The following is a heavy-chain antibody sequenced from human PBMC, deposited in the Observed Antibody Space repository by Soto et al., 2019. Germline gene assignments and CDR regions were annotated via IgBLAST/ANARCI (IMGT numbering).Heavy chain of an antibody. J-gene: IGHJ4*02. CDR3: ARVDSGWHDY. Sequence: QVQLQESGPGLVKPSETLSLTCTVSGGSISSYYWSWIRQPPGNGLEWIGYIFYTGNTDYNPSLKSRVTISVDTSKNEFSLKLTSVTTADTAVYYCARVDSGWHDYWGQGTLVTVSS. CDR1: GGSISSYY. D-gene: IGHD6-19*01. V-gene: IGHV4-59*01. CDR2: IFYTGNT.